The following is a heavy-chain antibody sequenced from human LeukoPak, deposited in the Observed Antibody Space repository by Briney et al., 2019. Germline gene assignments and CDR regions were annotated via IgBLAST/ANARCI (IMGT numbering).Heavy chain of an antibody. CDR2: ISSSSSTI. D-gene: IGHD4-17*01. CDR3: ARDKGSYGDYFNY. V-gene: IGHV3-48*01. CDR1: GFTFSSYS. Sequence: GGSLRLSCAASGFTFSSYSMNWVRQAPGKGLEWVSYISSSSSTIYYADSVKGRFTISSDNAKNTLYLQMNSLRAEETAVYYCARDKGSYGDYFNYWGQGTLVTVSS. J-gene: IGHJ4*02.